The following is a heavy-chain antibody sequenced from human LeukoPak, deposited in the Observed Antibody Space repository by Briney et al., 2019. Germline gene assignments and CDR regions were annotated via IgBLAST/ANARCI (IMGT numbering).Heavy chain of an antibody. CDR3: AKDRTPMTVMGY. CDR1: GFTFSSYG. J-gene: IGHJ4*02. Sequence: PGRSLSLSCAASGFTFSSYGMHWVRQAPGKGLEWVAVISYDGSNKYYADSVKGRFTISRDNSKNTLYLQMNSLRAEDTAVYYCAKDRTPMTVMGYWGQGTLVTVSS. CDR2: ISYDGSNK. V-gene: IGHV3-30*18. D-gene: IGHD2-8*01.